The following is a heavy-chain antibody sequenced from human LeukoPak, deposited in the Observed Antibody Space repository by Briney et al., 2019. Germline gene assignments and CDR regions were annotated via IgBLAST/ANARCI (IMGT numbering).Heavy chain of an antibody. V-gene: IGHV1-2*02. CDR1: GYTFTGYY. Sequence: ASVKVSCKASGYTFTGYYMHWVRQAPGQGLEWMGWINPNSGGTNYAQKFQGRVTMTRDTSISTAYMELSRLRSDDAAVYYCAACRGNLCREYYFDYWGQGTLVTVSS. CDR2: INPNSGGT. D-gene: IGHD1-14*01. J-gene: IGHJ4*02. CDR3: AACRGNLCREYYFDY.